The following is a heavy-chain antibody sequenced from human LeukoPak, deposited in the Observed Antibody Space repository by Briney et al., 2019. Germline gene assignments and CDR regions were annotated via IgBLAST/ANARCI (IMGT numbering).Heavy chain of an antibody. CDR3: ATADSSGWEGYFDY. V-gene: IGHV1-69*05. CDR1: GGTFSSYA. CDR2: IIPIFGTA. D-gene: IGHD6-19*01. J-gene: IGHJ4*02. Sequence: SVKVSCKASGGTFSSYAISWVRQAPGQGHEWMGRIIPIFGTANYAQKFQGRVTITTDESTSTAYMELSSLRSEDTAVYYCATADSSGWEGYFDYWGQGTLVTVSS.